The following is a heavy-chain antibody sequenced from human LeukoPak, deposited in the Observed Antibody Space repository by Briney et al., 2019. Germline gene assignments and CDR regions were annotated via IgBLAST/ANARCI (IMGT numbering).Heavy chain of an antibody. J-gene: IGHJ4*02. V-gene: IGHV3-9*01. CDR1: GFTFKNYA. Sequence: PGGSLRLSCAASGFTFKNYAMHWVRQAPGKGQEWVSSISWNSGNVDYADSVKGRFTLSRDNAKNSLYLQMSSLRAEDTALYYCAKSGTYSSSSGYIDSWGQGTLVTVSS. CDR3: AKSGTYSSSSGYIDS. CDR2: ISWNSGNV. D-gene: IGHD6-6*01.